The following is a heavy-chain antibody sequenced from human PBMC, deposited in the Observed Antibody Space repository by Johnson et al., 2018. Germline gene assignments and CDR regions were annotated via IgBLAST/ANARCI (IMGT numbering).Heavy chain of an antibody. CDR2: IYPCDSDT. J-gene: IGHJ5*02. V-gene: IGHV5-51*01. D-gene: IGHD4-17*01. Sequence: VQLVESGGEVKKPGESLKISCKGSGYSFSTHWIGWVRQMPGKGLDWMGIIYPCDSDTRYSPSFEGQVTISADRSISTAYWQWSSLKASDTAMYYWARQRGTTEIDPWGQGTLVTVSP. CDR1: GYSFSTHW. CDR3: ARQRGTTEIDP.